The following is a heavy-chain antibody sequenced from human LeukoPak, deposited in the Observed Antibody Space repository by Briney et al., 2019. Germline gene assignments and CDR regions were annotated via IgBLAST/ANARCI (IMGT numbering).Heavy chain of an antibody. CDR2: INPNSGGT. CDR1: GYTFTGYY. V-gene: IGHV1-2*02. J-gene: IGHJ4*02. CDR3: ARAYCSGGSCYCRFFY. Sequence: GASVKVSCKASGYTFTGYYMHWVRQAPGQGLEWMGWINPNSGGTNYAQKFQGRVTMTRDTSISTAYMELSRLRSDDTAVYYCARAYCSGGSCYCRFFYWGQGTLVTVSS. D-gene: IGHD2-15*01.